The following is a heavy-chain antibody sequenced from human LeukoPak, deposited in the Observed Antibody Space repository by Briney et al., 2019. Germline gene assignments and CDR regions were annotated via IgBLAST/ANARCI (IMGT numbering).Heavy chain of an antibody. CDR3: ARDRCSSTSCFRWLGWFDP. Sequence: ASVKVSCKASGGTFSSYAISWVRQAPGQGLEWMGGIIPIFGTANYAQKFQGRVTITADESTSTAYMELSSLRSEDTAVYYCARDRCSSTSCFRWLGWFDPWGQGTLVTVSS. D-gene: IGHD2-2*01. V-gene: IGHV1-69*13. CDR2: IIPIFGTA. CDR1: GGTFSSYA. J-gene: IGHJ5*02.